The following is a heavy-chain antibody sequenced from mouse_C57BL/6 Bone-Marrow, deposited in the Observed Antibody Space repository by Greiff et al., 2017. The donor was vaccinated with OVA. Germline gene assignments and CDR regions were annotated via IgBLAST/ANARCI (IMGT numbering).Heavy chain of an antibody. D-gene: IGHD1-1*01. J-gene: IGHJ2*01. V-gene: IGHV5-4*01. CDR1: GFTFSSYA. Sequence: EVMLVESGGGLVKPGGSLKLSCAASGFTFSSYAMSWVRQTPEKRLEWVATISDGGSYTYYPDNVKGRFTISRDNAKNNLYLQMSHLKSEDTAMYYCARDRTTVVPHYFDYWGQGTTLTVSS. CDR2: ISDGGSYT. CDR3: ARDRTTVVPHYFDY.